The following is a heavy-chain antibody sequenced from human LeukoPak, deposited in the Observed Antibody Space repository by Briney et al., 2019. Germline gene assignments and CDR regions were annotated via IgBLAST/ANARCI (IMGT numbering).Heavy chain of an antibody. Sequence: SETLSLTCTISGGSISSSSYYWIWMGQPQGKGLEWFGSIYYSGSTYYNPSLKSRVTISVDTSKNQFSLKLSSVTAADTAVYYCARGGYQLQDAFDIWGQGTMVTVSS. D-gene: IGHD2-2*01. CDR1: GGSISSSSYY. V-gene: IGHV4-39*07. CDR2: IYYSGST. CDR3: ARGGYQLQDAFDI. J-gene: IGHJ3*02.